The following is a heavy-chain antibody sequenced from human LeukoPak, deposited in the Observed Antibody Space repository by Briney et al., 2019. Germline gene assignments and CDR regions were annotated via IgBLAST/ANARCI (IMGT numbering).Heavy chain of an antibody. D-gene: IGHD1-20*01. J-gene: IGHJ5*02. V-gene: IGHV4-4*07. CDR2: IYTSGST. CDR3: ARVGITGINWFDP. CDR1: GGSISSYH. Sequence: PSETLSLTCTVSGGSISSYHWSWIRQPAGKGLEWIGRIYTSGSTNYNPSLKSRVTISVDKSKNQFSLKLSSVTAADTAVYYCARVGITGINWFDPWGQGTLVTVSS.